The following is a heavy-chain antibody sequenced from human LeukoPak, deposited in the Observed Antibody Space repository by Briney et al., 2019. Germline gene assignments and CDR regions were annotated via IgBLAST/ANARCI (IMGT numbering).Heavy chain of an antibody. Sequence: SETLSLTCTVSGDSISGYYWSWIRQPPGKGLEWIAYIYYSGTTNYNPSLKSRVTISVDTSKNQFSLKLSSVTAADTAVYYCARHYGSGTYPLDSWGQGTLVTVSS. V-gene: IGHV4-59*08. CDR1: GDSISGYY. CDR3: ARHYGSGTYPLDS. CDR2: IYYSGTT. D-gene: IGHD3-10*01. J-gene: IGHJ4*02.